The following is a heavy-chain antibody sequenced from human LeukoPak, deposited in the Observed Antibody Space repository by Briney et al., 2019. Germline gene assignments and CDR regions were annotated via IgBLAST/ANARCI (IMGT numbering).Heavy chain of an antibody. CDR2: ISGSGGT. D-gene: IGHD3-22*01. CDR1: GDSISSGDYY. Sequence: SETLSLTCTVSGDSISSGDYYWSWIRQPAGKGLEWIGRISGSGGTNYNPSLKSRVTISVDTSKNQFSLKLSSVTAADTAVYFCARGPYSYDSSGAFDIWGQGTMVTVSS. V-gene: IGHV4-61*02. CDR3: ARGPYSYDSSGAFDI. J-gene: IGHJ3*02.